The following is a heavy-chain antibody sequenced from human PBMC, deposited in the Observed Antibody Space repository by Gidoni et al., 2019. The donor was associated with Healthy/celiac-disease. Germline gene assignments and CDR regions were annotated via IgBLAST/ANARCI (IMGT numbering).Heavy chain of an antibody. CDR2: ISSSSSYI. CDR1: GFTFSSSS. CDR3: ARDYGHYDFWSGYWGAYYYYGMDV. Sequence: EVQLVESGGGLVTPGGSLRLSCAASGFTFSSSSMTWVRQAPGKGLEWVSSISSSSSYIYDADSVKGRVTSSRDNAKNSLYLQMNSLRAEDTAVYYCARDYGHYDFWSGYWGAYYYYGMDVWGQGTTVTVSS. J-gene: IGHJ6*02. V-gene: IGHV3-21*01. D-gene: IGHD3-3*01.